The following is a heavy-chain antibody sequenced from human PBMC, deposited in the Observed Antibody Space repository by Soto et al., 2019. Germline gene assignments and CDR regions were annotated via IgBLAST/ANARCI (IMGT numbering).Heavy chain of an antibody. CDR1: GFTFSSYA. Sequence: QVQLVESGGGVIQPGRSLRLSCAASGFTFSSYAMHWVRQAPGKGLEWVAVISYDGSNKYYADSVKGRFTISRDNSKNTLFVQMNSLRAEDTAVYYCARDTAPYWNFDLWGRGTLFTVSS. CDR2: ISYDGSNK. J-gene: IGHJ2*01. D-gene: IGHD5-18*01. CDR3: ARDTAPYWNFDL. V-gene: IGHV3-30-3*01.